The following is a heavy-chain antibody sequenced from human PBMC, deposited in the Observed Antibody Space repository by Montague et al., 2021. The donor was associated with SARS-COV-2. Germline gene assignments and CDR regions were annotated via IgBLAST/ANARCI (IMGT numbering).Heavy chain of an antibody. CDR1: GGSISSGGYY. CDR3: ARQRCSTSNCYYYYYYGLDV. V-gene: IGHV4-39*01. J-gene: IGHJ6*02. Sequence: SETLSLTCTVSGGSISSGGYYWGWVRQTPGKGLEWIASIDHSGNTYDNPSLMCRVTISVDTSKNQFSLKVTSVTAADTAVYYCARQRCSTSNCYYYYYYGLDVWGQGTTVTVSS. CDR2: IDHSGNT. D-gene: IGHD1-1*01.